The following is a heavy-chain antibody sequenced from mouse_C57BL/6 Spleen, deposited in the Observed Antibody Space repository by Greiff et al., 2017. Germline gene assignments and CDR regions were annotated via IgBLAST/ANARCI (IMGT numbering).Heavy chain of an antibody. J-gene: IGHJ2*01. CDR2: IDPSDSYT. V-gene: IGHV1-69*01. Sequence: QVQLQQPGAELVMPGASVKLSCKASVYTFTSYWMHWVKQRPGQGLEWIGEIDPSDSYTNYNQKFKGKSTLTVDKSSSTAYMQLSSLTSEDSAVYYCARRGYYGSSLYYFDYWGQGTTLTVSS. CDR1: VYTFTSYW. D-gene: IGHD1-1*01. CDR3: ARRGYYGSSLYYFDY.